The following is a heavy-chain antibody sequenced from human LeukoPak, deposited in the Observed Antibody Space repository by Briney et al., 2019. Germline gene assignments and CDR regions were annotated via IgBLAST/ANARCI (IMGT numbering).Heavy chain of an antibody. CDR2: ISSSSSTR. CDR1: GFTFSSYS. Sequence: GGSLRLSCAASGFTFSSYSMNWVRQAPGKGLEWVSYISSSSSTRYYADSVRGRFTISRDNARNTLYLQMNSLRAEDTAVYYCAREKWDEDAFDMWGQGTMVTVSS. V-gene: IGHV3-48*04. D-gene: IGHD1-26*01. CDR3: AREKWDEDAFDM. J-gene: IGHJ3*02.